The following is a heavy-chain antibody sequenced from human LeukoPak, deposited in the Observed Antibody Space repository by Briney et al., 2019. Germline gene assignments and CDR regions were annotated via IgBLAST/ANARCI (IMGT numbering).Heavy chain of an antibody. J-gene: IGHJ4*02. CDR1: GGSISSYY. CDR2: IYYSGST. Sequence: PSETLPLTCTVSGGSISSYYWSWIRQPPGKGLEWIGYIYYSGSTNYNPSLKSRVTISVDTSKNQFSLKLSSVTAADTAVYYCARSIIATRSKLDYWGQGNLVTVSS. CDR3: ARSIIATRSKLDY. V-gene: IGHV4-59*08. D-gene: IGHD1/OR15-1a*01.